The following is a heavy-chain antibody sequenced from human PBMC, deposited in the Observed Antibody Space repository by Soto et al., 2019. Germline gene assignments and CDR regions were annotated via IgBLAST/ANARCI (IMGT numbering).Heavy chain of an antibody. V-gene: IGHV4-4*02. CDR2: IYDSGST. CDR3: ARSPYLAAAPDV. J-gene: IGHJ6*02. CDR1: GGSISSSNW. D-gene: IGHD6-13*01. Sequence: QVQLQESGPGLVKPSGTLSLTCAVSGGSISSSNWWSWVRQPPGKGLAWIGAIYDSGSTNYNPSLKGRVTISVDKSKTQFSLKLSSVTAADTAVYYCARSPYLAAAPDVWGQGTTVTVSS.